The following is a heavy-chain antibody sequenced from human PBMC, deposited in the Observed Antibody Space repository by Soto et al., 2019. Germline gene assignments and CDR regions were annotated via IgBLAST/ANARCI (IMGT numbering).Heavy chain of an antibody. CDR1: GDSISSCGYY. CDR3: ARGGGLFTSTWPCSDF. J-gene: IGHJ4*02. Sequence: SETLSLTCTVFGDSISSCGYYWSWIRQHPGKGLESIGYIYYSGSTYSNPSLKSRVTISVDTSKNQFSLKLTSVTAADTAVYVCARGGGLFTSTWPCSDFWGQGTLVTVSS. CDR2: IYYSGST. D-gene: IGHD3-16*01. V-gene: IGHV4-31*03.